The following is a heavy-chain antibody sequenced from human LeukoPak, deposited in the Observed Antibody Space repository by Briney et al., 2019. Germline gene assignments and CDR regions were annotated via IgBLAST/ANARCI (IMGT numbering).Heavy chain of an antibody. CDR2: IKSKTDGGTT. D-gene: IGHD2-2*01. Sequence: GGSLRLSCAASGFTVSSNYMSWVRQAPGKGLEWVGRIKSKTDGGTTDYAAPVKGRFTISRDDSKNTLYLQMNSLKTEDTAVYYCTRCRTSCQGYFDYWGQGTLVTVSS. CDR1: GFTVSSNY. V-gene: IGHV3-15*01. CDR3: TRCRTSCQGYFDY. J-gene: IGHJ4*02.